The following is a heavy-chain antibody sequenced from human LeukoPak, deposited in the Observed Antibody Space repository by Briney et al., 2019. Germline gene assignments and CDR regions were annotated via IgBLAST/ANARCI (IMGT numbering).Heavy chain of an antibody. Sequence: GGSLRLSCAASGFTFSSYAMHWVRQAPGKGLEWVAVISYDGSNKYYADSVKGRFTISRDNSKNTLYLQMNSLRAEDTAVYYCARETYCSSTSCPRGFDPWGQGTLVTVSS. V-gene: IGHV3-30-3*01. J-gene: IGHJ5*02. D-gene: IGHD2-2*01. CDR3: ARETYCSSTSCPRGFDP. CDR2: ISYDGSNK. CDR1: GFTFSSYA.